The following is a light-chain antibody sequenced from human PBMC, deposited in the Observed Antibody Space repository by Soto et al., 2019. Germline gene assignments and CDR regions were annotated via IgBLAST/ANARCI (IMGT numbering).Light chain of an antibody. CDR1: QSISSW. Sequence: DIQMTQSPSTLSASVGDRVTITFRASQSISSWLAWYQQKPGKAPKLLIYKASTLQSGVPSRFSGSGSGTEFTLALSSLQPDDSATYSCQQYHDNWTFGPWNKVEIK. CDR2: KAS. CDR3: QQYHDNWT. V-gene: IGKV1-5*03. J-gene: IGKJ1*01.